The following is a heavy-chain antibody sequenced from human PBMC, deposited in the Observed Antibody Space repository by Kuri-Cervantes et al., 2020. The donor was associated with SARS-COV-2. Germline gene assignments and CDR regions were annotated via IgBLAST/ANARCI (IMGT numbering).Heavy chain of an antibody. CDR1: GFTFSSYW. J-gene: IGHJ4*02. V-gene: IGHV3-20*01. CDR3: ARERSGSYDY. Sequence: GGSLRLSCAASGFTFSSYWMSWVRQAPGKGMEWVSGINWNGGSTGYADSVKGRFTISRDNAKNSLYLQMNSRRAEDTALYHCARERSGSYDYWGQGTLVTVSS. CDR2: INWNGGST. D-gene: IGHD1-26*01.